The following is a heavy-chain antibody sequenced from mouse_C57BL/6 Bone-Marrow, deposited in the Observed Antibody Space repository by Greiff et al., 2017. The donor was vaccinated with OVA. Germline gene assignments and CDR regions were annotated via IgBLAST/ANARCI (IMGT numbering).Heavy chain of an antibody. CDR1: GFTFSSYA. J-gene: IGHJ2*01. Sequence: EVQGVESGGGLVKPGGSLKLSCAASGFTFSSYAMSWVRQTPEKRLEWVATISDGGSYTYYPDNVKGRFTISRDNAKNNLYLQRSHLKSEDTAMYYCARVGSSPWYFDYWGQGTTLTVSA. CDR2: ISDGGSYT. V-gene: IGHV5-4*01. CDR3: ARVGSSPWYFDY. D-gene: IGHD1-1*01.